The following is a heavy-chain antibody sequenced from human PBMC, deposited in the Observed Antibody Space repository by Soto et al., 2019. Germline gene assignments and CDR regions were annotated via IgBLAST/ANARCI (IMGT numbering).Heavy chain of an antibody. Sequence: GGSLSPPGAASGFTSRSIIMTWVRKTPGKGLERVAVISYDGSDKYYADSVKGRFTISSDNAKNSLYLQMNSLRAEDTAVYYCARDFVLGAPDYLDYWGQGTLVTVSS. D-gene: IGHD1-26*01. CDR2: ISYDGSDK. J-gene: IGHJ4*02. V-gene: IGHV3-30*04. CDR1: GFTSRSII. CDR3: ARDFVLGAPDYLDY.